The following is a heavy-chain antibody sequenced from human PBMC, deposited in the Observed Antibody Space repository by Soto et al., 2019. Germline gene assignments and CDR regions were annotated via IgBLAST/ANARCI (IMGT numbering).Heavy chain of an antibody. J-gene: IGHJ3*02. CDR3: AKDVQYYYDSSGYYDAFDI. CDR1: GFTFSSYA. CDR2: ISGSGGST. V-gene: IGHV3-23*01. D-gene: IGHD3-22*01. Sequence: GGSLRLSCAASGFTFSSYAMSWVRQAPGKGLEWVSAISGSGGSTYYADSVKGRFTISRDNSKNTLYLQMNSLRAEDTAVYYCAKDVQYYYDSSGYYDAFDIWGQGTMVTVSS.